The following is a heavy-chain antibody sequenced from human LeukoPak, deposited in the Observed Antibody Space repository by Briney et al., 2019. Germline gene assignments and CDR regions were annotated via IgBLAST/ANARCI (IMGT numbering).Heavy chain of an antibody. J-gene: IGHJ4*02. Sequence: PGGSLRLSCAASGFTFSSYAMSWVRQAPGKRLEWVSTISGTSGSTLYADSVKGRFTISRDNSKNTLYLQMNSLRPEDTAVYYCTKVGDTMIVVVTPFDYWGQGTLVTVSP. D-gene: IGHD3-22*01. CDR1: GFTFSSYA. CDR3: TKVGDTMIVVVTPFDY. CDR2: ISGTSGST. V-gene: IGHV3-23*01.